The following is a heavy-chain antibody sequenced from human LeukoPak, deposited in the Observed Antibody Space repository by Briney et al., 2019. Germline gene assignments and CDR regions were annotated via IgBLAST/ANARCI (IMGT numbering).Heavy chain of an antibody. D-gene: IGHD1/OR15-1a*01. CDR3: ARLPLIATTRGGFDP. CDR1: GGSISGYY. V-gene: IGHV4-59*08. CDR2: IYDTGAT. Sequence: SEALSLTCTVSGGSISGYYWSWIRQPPGKRLEWIGYIYDTGATNYNPSLKSRFTISIDTSKNQFSLHLSSVTAADTAVYYCARLPLIATTRGGFDPWGQETLVTVSS. J-gene: IGHJ5*02.